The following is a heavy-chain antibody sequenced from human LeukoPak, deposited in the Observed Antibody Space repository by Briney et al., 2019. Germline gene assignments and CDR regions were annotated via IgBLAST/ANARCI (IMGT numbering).Heavy chain of an antibody. V-gene: IGHV1-2*02. Sequence: ASVKVSCKASGYTFTGYYMYWVRQAPGQGLEWMGWINPNSGGTNYAQKFQGRVTMTRDTSNSTAYMELSRLRSDDTAVYYCARSTGTTFGLSDYWGQGTLVTVSS. D-gene: IGHD3-16*01. CDR2: INPNSGGT. J-gene: IGHJ4*02. CDR3: ARSTGTTFGLSDY. CDR1: GYTFTGYY.